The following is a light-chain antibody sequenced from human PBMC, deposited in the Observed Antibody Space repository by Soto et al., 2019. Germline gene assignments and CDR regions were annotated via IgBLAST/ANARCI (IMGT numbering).Light chain of an antibody. J-gene: IGLJ3*02. Sequence: QSELTQPPSASGTPGQRVTISCSGSRSNIGSNYVYWYQQLSGTAPKLLIYTNSQRPSGVPDRFSGSKSGTSASLAISGLRSEDEADYYCASWDDSLSAQVFGAGTKLTVL. CDR1: RSNIGSNY. CDR2: TNS. CDR3: ASWDDSLSAQV. V-gene: IGLV1-47*02.